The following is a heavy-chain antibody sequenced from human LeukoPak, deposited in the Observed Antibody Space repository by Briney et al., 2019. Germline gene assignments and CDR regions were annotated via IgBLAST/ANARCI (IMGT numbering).Heavy chain of an antibody. D-gene: IGHD2-21*02. Sequence: SVKVSCKASGGTFSSYAISWVRQAPGQGLEWMGGIIPIFGTANYAQKFQGRVTITADESTSTAYMELSSLRSEDTAVYYCALPRGVTAMDVFDYWGQGTLVTVSS. CDR1: GGTFSSYA. V-gene: IGHV1-69*13. CDR3: ALPRGVTAMDVFDY. CDR2: IIPIFGTA. J-gene: IGHJ4*02.